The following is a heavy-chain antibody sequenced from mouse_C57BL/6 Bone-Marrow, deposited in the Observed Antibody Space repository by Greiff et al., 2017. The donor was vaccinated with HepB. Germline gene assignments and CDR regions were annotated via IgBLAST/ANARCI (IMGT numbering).Heavy chain of an antibody. CDR1: GFTFSSYA. J-gene: IGHJ2*01. V-gene: IGHV5-4*01. Sequence: EVHLVESGGGLVKPGGSLKLSCAASGFTFSSYAMSWVRQTPEKRLEWVATISDGGSYTYYPDNVKGRFTISRDNAKNNLYLQMSHLKSEDTAMYYCARDLNYPFDYWGQGTTLTVSS. D-gene: IGHD2-1*01. CDR3: ARDLNYPFDY. CDR2: ISDGGSYT.